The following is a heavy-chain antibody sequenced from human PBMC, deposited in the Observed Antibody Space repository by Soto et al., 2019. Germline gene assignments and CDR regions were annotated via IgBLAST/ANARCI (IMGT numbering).Heavy chain of an antibody. V-gene: IGHV4-59*01. CDR2: TYYSRST. J-gene: IGHJ3*02. CDR1: GGYISSNY. CDR3: ARALTRTNAFDI. D-gene: IGHD1-7*01. Sequence: QVQLQESGPGLVKPSETLSLTCNVSGGYISSNYWSWIRQPPGKGLEWIGYTYYSRSTNYNPSLKNRLTISVDTAKHQCSLKLSSVTAADTAVYYCARALTRTNAFDIWGQGTMVTVSS.